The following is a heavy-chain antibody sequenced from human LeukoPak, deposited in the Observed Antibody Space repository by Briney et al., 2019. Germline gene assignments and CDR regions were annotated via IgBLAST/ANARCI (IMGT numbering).Heavy chain of an antibody. Sequence: SETLSLTCTVSGGSISSGDYYWSWIRQPPGKGLEWIGYIYYSGSTYYNPSLKSRVTVSVDTSKNQFSLKLSSVTAADTAVYYCARTDYYDSSGYYSIIEYFQHWGQGALVTVSS. CDR3: ARTDYYDSSGYYSIIEYFQH. D-gene: IGHD3-22*01. J-gene: IGHJ1*01. CDR1: GGSISSGDYY. V-gene: IGHV4-30-4*02. CDR2: IYYSGST.